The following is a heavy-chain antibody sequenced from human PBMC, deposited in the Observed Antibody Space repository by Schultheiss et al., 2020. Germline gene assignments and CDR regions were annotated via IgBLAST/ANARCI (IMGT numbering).Heavy chain of an antibody. D-gene: IGHD5-24*01. V-gene: IGHV3-11*01. J-gene: IGHJ2*01. CDR1: GFTFSDYY. Sequence: GGSLRLSCAASGFTFSDYYMSWIRQAPGKGLEWVSYISSSGSTIYYADSVKGRFTISRDNIKNSLYLQMNSLRTEDTALYYCAKDAKRWLQYYWYFDLWGRGALVTVSS. CDR2: ISSSGSTI. CDR3: AKDAKRWLQYYWYFDL.